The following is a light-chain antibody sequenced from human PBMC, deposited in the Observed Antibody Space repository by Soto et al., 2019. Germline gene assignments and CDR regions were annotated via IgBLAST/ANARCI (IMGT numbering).Light chain of an antibody. CDR1: QSVTSN. CDR2: GAS. J-gene: IGKJ4*01. V-gene: IGKV3-15*01. Sequence: IVMTQSPATLSVSPGERATLSCSASQSVTSNLAWYQQKPGQAPRLVIYGASTRATGIPARFSGSGSGTEFTLTISSLQSEDFAVYYCQQYNDWPPLTFGGGTRV. CDR3: QQYNDWPPLT.